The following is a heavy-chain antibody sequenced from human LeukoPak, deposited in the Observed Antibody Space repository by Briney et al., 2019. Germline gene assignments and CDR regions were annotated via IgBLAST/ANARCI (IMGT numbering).Heavy chain of an antibody. CDR3: AKDRSFLGELYDSVDY. CDR2: ISYDGSNK. J-gene: IGHJ4*02. D-gene: IGHD3-10*01. CDR1: GFTFSSYG. V-gene: IGHV3-30*18. Sequence: TGGSLRLSCAASGFTFSSYGMHWVRQAPGKGLEWVAVISYDGSNKYYADSVKGRFTISRDNSKNTLYLQMNSLRAEDTAVYYCAKDRSFLGELYDSVDYWGQGTLVTVSS.